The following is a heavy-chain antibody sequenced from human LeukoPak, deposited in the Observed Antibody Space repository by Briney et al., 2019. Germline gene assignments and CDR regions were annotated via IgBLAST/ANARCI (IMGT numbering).Heavy chain of an antibody. CDR3: AKDMDGADYYDSSGPFDY. CDR1: GFTFDDYA. Sequence: PGGSLRLSCAASGFTFDDYAMHWVRQAPGKGLEWVSGISWNSGSIGYADSVKGRFTISRDNAKNSLYLQMNSLRAEDTALYYCAKDMDGADYYDSSGPFDYWGQGTLVTVSS. J-gene: IGHJ4*02. D-gene: IGHD3-22*01. CDR2: ISWNSGSI. V-gene: IGHV3-9*01.